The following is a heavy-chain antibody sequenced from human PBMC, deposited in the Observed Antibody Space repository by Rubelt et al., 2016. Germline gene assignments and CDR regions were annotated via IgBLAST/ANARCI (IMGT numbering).Heavy chain of an antibody. CDR1: GFTFSNAW. V-gene: IGHV3-15*01. D-gene: IGHD5-18*01. CDR2: IKSKSVGGTT. CDR3: STDLLDGYLGV. J-gene: IGHJ4*02. Sequence: EVQLVESGGGLVKPGGSLTLSCAASGFTFSNAWIHWVRQAPGKGLEWVGRIKSKSVGGTTDFAAPVKNRFIISRDDSKNTLYLQMNSLKTEDTAVYYCSTDLLDGYLGVWGQGTLVTVSS.